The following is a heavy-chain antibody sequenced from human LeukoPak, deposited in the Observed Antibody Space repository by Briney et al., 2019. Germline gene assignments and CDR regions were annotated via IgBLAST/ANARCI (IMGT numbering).Heavy chain of an antibody. CDR2: IYYSGYT. D-gene: IGHD3-10*01. V-gene: IGHV4-39*01. CDR3: AKHYMGSSYNRGLDY. Sequence: PSETLSLTCTVSGGSISSSSYYWGWIRQPPGKGLEWIGSIYYSGYTYYNPSLESRVTISVDTSKNQFSLKLSSVTAADTAIYYCAKHYMGSSYNRGLDYWGQGTLVTVSS. CDR1: GGSISSSSYY. J-gene: IGHJ4*02.